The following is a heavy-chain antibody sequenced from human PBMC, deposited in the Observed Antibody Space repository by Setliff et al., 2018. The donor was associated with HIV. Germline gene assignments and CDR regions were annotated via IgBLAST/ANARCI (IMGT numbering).Heavy chain of an antibody. CDR1: GFTFSSYT. V-gene: IGHV4-34*08. CDR2: SDHSGST. J-gene: IGHJ4*02. CDR3: AGRRVAGLF. D-gene: IGHD6-19*01. Sequence: GSLRLSCAASGFTFSSYTMNWVRQAPGKGLEWIGESDHSGSTNYNPSLKSRVTISVDTSKSQFSLKLTSVTAADTAVYYCAGRRVAGLFCGQGTLVTVSS.